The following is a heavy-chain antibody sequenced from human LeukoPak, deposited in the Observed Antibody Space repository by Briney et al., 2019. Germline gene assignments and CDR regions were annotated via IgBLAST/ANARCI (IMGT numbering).Heavy chain of an antibody. V-gene: IGHV3-15*01. CDR2: IKSKTDGGTT. D-gene: IGHD2-21*02. CDR3: SYGYCGGDCYAEYFDY. CDR1: GFTFSNAW. J-gene: IGHJ4*02. Sequence: GGSLRLSCAASGFTFSNAWMSWVRQAPGKGLEWVGRIKSKTDGGTTDYAAPVKGRFTISRDDSKNTLYLQMNSLKTEDTAVYYCSYGYCGGDCYAEYFDYWGQGTLATVSS.